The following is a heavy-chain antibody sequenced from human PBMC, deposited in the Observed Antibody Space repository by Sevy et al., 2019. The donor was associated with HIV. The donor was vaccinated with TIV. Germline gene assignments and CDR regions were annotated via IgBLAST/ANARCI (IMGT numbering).Heavy chain of an antibody. J-gene: IGHJ3*02. V-gene: IGHV3-74*01. D-gene: IGHD3-22*01. Sequence: GGSLRLSCAASGFTFSSYWMHWVRQGPGKGLVWFSRINSDGSSTSYADSVKGRFTISRDNAKNTVYLQMNSLRAEDTAVYYCARGPDYYDSSGHDAFDIWGQGTMVTVSS. CDR1: GFTFSSYW. CDR2: INSDGSST. CDR3: ARGPDYYDSSGHDAFDI.